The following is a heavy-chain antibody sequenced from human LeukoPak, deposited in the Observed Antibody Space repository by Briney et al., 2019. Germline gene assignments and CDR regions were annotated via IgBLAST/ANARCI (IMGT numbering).Heavy chain of an antibody. CDR1: GGSISSYY. J-gene: IGHJ4*02. V-gene: IGHV4-59*08. D-gene: IGHD5-18*01. CDR3: ASYGGSKLYSYEYYFDY. CDR2: IYYSGST. Sequence: SETLSLTCTVSGGSISSYYWSWIRQPPGKGLEWIGYIYYSGSTNYNPSLKSRVTISVDTSKNQFSLKLSSVTAADTAVYYCASYGGSKLYSYEYYFDYWGQGTLVTVSS.